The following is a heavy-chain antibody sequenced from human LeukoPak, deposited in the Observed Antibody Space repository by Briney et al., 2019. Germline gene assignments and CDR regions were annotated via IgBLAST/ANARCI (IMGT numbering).Heavy chain of an antibody. Sequence: SQTFSLTCAISGDSVSSNSAAWNWIRQSPSRGLEWLGRTYYRSKWYNDYAVSVTGRLIIDSDTSKNQFFLHLNSVTPEDTAIYYCARGRFFARYFYYYGMDVWGQGTTVTVSS. V-gene: IGHV6-1*01. CDR1: GDSVSSNSAA. CDR2: TYYRSKWYN. CDR3: ARGRFFARYFYYYGMDV. J-gene: IGHJ6*02. D-gene: IGHD3-3*01.